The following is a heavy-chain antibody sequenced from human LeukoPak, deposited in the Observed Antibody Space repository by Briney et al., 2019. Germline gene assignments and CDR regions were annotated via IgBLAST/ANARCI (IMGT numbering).Heavy chain of an antibody. CDR1: GGSITSGMYY. V-gene: IGHV4-39*01. D-gene: IGHD6-13*01. CDR2: IYHSGSA. CDR3: ARTAAGYLSYYFDL. J-gene: IGHJ4*02. Sequence: SETLSLTCSVSGGSITSGMYYWGWLRQPPRKGLEWIGSIYHSGSAFYNSPLEGRVTISVDTTRNQFSLNLSPVTAADTALYFCARTAAGYLSYYFDLWGQGTLVRVSS.